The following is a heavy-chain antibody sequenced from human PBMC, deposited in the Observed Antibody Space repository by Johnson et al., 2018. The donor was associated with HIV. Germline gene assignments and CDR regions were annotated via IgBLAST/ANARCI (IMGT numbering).Heavy chain of an antibody. CDR1: GFTFDDYA. CDR2: IRWNRGSI. J-gene: IGHJ3*02. Sequence: VQLVESGGGLVQPGRSLRLSCAASGFTFDDYAMHWVRQAPGKGLEWVSGIRWNRGSIGYADSVKGRFPISRDNAKNSLYLQMNRLRAEDTALYYCAKDASTLGGDAFDIWGQGTMVTVSS. V-gene: IGHV3-9*01. CDR3: AKDASTLGGDAFDI. D-gene: IGHD3-16*01.